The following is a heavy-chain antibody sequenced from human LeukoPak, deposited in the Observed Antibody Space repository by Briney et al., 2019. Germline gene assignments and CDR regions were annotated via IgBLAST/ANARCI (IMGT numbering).Heavy chain of an antibody. J-gene: IGHJ6*02. CDR2: ISSNGGST. CDR3: VKSPHPMVGSYGMDV. V-gene: IGHV3-64D*09. Sequence: GGSLRLSCSASGFTFSRYAMNWVRQAPGKGLEYVSGISSNGGSTDYADSVKGRFTISRNNSKNTLYLQMSSLRAEDTAVYYCVKSPHPMVGSYGMDVWGQGTTVTVSS. CDR1: GFTFSRYA. D-gene: IGHD2-15*01.